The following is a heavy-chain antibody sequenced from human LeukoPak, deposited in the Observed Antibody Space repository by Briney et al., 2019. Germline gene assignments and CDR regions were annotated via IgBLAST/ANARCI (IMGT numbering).Heavy chain of an antibody. CDR1: GYTFTSYP. D-gene: IGHD4-17*01. CDR2: ITTYNGYT. J-gene: IGHJ4*02. CDR3: ARGYDYGDYVGDFDY. V-gene: IGHV1-18*01. Sequence: GASVKVSCKASGYTFTSYPISWVRQAPGQGLEWMRWITTYNGYTKYAQKLQDRVTMTTDTPTTTAYMDLRGLRSDDTAVYYCARGYDYGDYVGDFDYWGQGTLVTVSS.